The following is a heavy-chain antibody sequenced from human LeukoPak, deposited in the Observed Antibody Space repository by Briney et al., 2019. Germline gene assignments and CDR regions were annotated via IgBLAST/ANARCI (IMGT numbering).Heavy chain of an antibody. J-gene: IGHJ4*02. CDR2: ISSSSSYI. CDR1: GFTFSSYN. CDR3: ARYSGTYRDF. V-gene: IGHV3-21*01. Sequence: GESLKISCAASGFTFSSYNMNWVRQAPGKGLEWVSSISSSSSYIFYADSVKGRFTISRDNAKNSLYLQMNSLRAEDTAVYYCARYSGTYRDFWGQGTLVTVSS. D-gene: IGHD1-26*01.